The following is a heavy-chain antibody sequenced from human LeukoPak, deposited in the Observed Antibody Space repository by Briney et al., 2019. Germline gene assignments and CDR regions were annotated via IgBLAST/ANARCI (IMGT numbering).Heavy chain of an antibody. V-gene: IGHV3-30*18. CDR2: ISYDGSNK. J-gene: IGHJ4*02. CDR1: RFTFSSYD. Sequence: PGRSLRLSCAASRFTFSSYDMHWVRQAPGKGLEGVAAISYDGSNKYYADSVKGRFTISRDNSKNTLYLQMNSLRVEDTAVYYCAKEKYRGYSYGSGDYWGQGTLVTVSS. CDR3: AKEKYRGYSYGSGDY. D-gene: IGHD5-18*01.